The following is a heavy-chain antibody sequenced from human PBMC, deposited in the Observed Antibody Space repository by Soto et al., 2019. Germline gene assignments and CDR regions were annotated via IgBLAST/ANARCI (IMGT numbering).Heavy chain of an antibody. Sequence: QVQLVESGGGVVQPGRSLRLSFAASGFTFSSYGMHWVRQAPGKGLEWVAVIWYDGSNKYYADSVKGRFTISRDNSKNTLYLQMNSLRAEDTAVYYCARASWDFWSGYYGGGFDYWGQGTLVTVSS. CDR2: IWYDGSNK. V-gene: IGHV3-33*01. CDR1: GFTFSSYG. CDR3: ARASWDFWSGYYGGGFDY. D-gene: IGHD3-3*01. J-gene: IGHJ4*02.